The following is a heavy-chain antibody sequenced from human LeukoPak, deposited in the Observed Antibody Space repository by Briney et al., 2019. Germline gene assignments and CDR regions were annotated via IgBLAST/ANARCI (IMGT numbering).Heavy chain of an antibody. CDR3: ARANYYGSSDYMDV. Sequence: ASVKVSCKASGYTFTSHGISWVRQAPGQGLEWMGWISAYNGNTNYAQKLQGRVTMTTDTSTSTAYMELRSLRSDDTAVYYCARANYYGSSDYMDVWGKGTTVTISS. D-gene: IGHD3-22*01. CDR2: ISAYNGNT. J-gene: IGHJ6*03. V-gene: IGHV1-18*01. CDR1: GYTFTSHG.